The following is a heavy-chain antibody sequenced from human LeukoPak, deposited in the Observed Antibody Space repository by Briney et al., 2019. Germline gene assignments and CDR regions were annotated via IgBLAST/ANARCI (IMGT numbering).Heavy chain of an antibody. CDR3: ARGARWAYYFDY. V-gene: IGHV3-11*01. Sequence: GGPLRLPCTASGFTFSYYYMRWLRQTPGKGLEWLSYICTCDNTIQYADSVKGRFTISRDNANNSVFLQMNNLRAEDSAIYYCARGARWAYYFDYWGQGSLVTVSS. J-gene: IGHJ4*02. CDR1: GFTFSYYY. CDR2: ICTCDNTI. D-gene: IGHD4-23*01.